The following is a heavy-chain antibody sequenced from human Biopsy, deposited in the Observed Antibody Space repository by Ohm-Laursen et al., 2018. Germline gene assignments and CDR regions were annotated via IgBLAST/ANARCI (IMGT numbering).Heavy chain of an antibody. Sequence: SETLSLTCTVSGGSVSSNVAYWAWIRQPPGKGLESIGSIFYSGITYYNSSLQSRVTMSVDTSKNHFSLNLTSLTAADTAVYYCARHPTGFWFDPWGQGTLVIVSS. J-gene: IGHJ5*02. V-gene: IGHV4-39*01. CDR3: ARHPTGFWFDP. CDR1: GGSVSSNVAY. CDR2: IFYSGIT.